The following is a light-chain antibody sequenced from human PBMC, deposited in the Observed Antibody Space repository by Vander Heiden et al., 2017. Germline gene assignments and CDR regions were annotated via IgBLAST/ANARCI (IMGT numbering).Light chain of an antibody. CDR1: SSDVGSYNH. CDR3: SSFTISGAWL. CDR2: KVR. V-gene: IGLV2-18*02. J-gene: IGLJ3*02. Sequence: QSALTPPPSVSGSPGQSVTLSCTGRSSDVGSYNHVSWYQQTPGTAPKLMIYKVRNRPSGVPDRFSGSKSDNTASLTISVLQPEDEADYYSSSFTISGAWLFGGGTKLTVL.